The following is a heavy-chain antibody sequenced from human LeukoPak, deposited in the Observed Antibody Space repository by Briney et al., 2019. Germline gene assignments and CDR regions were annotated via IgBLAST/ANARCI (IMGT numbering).Heavy chain of an antibody. J-gene: IGHJ3*02. CDR3: AKEFMAFDI. V-gene: IGHV3-23*01. CDR1: GLIFSSYV. Sequence: PGGSLRLSCAASGLIFSSYVMSWVRQAPGKGLEWVSTISGTGSDTYYTDSVKGRFTISRDNSKNTLYLQMNSLRAEDMAVYYCAKEFMAFDIWGQGTMVTVSS. CDR2: ISGTGSDT.